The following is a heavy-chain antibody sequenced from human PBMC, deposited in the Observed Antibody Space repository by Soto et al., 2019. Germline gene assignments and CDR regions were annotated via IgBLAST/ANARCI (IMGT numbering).Heavy chain of an antibody. CDR3: ARERGGSSSWKIYYYYYYMDV. CDR2: ISSSSSTI. J-gene: IGHJ6*03. CDR1: GFTFSSYS. V-gene: IGHV3-48*01. D-gene: IGHD6-6*01. Sequence: EVQLVESGGGLVQPGGSLRLSCAASGFTFSSYSMNWVRQAPGKGLEWVSYISSSSSTIYYADSVKGRFTISRDNAKNSRYLQMNSLRAEDTAVYYCARERGGSSSWKIYYYYYYMDVWGQGTTVTVSS.